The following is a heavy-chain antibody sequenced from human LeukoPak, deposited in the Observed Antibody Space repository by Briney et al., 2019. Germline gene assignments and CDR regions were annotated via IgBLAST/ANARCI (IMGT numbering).Heavy chain of an antibody. V-gene: IGHV1-69*06. CDR3: ARAPRRGRNSSSWATPYYYYYMDV. Sequence: SVKVSCKASGGTFSSYAISWVRQAPGQGLEWMGGIIPIFGTANYAQKFQGRVTITADKSTSTAYMELSSLRSEDTAVYYCARAPRRGRNSSSWATPYYYYYMDVWGKGTTVTVSS. J-gene: IGHJ6*03. CDR2: IIPIFGTA. D-gene: IGHD6-13*01. CDR1: GGTFSSYA.